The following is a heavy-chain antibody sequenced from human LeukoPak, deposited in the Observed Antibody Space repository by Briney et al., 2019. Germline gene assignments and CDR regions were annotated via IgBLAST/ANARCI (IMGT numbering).Heavy chain of an antibody. CDR3: ARDGEYYDSSGSYFDY. Sequence: SVKVSCKASGGTFSSYAISWVRQAPGQGLEWMGGIIPIFGTANYAQKFQGRVTMTRDTSSSTFYMELRSLQSENTAVYYCARDGEYYDSSGSYFDYWGQGTLVTVSS. V-gene: IGHV1-69*05. CDR2: IIPIFGTA. D-gene: IGHD3-22*01. CDR1: GGTFSSYA. J-gene: IGHJ4*02.